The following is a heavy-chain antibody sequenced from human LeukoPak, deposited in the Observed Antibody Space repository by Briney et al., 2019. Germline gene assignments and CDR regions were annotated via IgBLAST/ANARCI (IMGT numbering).Heavy chain of an antibody. D-gene: IGHD5-12*01. V-gene: IGHV5-51*01. J-gene: IGHJ3*02. CDR3: ASSTVDNAFDI. Sequence: GESLKISCKGSGYSFTSYWIGWVRQMPREGLEWMGIIYPGDSDTRYSPSFQGQVTISADRSISTAYLQWSSLKASDTAMYYCASSTVDNAFDIWGQGTMVTVSS. CDR2: IYPGDSDT. CDR1: GYSFTSYW.